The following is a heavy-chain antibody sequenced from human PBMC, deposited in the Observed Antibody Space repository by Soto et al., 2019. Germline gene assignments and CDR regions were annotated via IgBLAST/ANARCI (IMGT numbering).Heavy chain of an antibody. J-gene: IGHJ4*02. Sequence: QVQLVESGGGVVQPGKSLRLSCATSGFTFRSYGMHWVRQAPGKGLEWVAFIWFDGSNQYYADSVKGRFTISRDNSDNTRYLQMNSLRVEDTAVYYCARACGGDCYILDYWGQGTLVTVSS. CDR2: IWFDGSNQ. D-gene: IGHD2-21*02. CDR3: ARACGGDCYILDY. V-gene: IGHV3-33*01. CDR1: GFTFRSYG.